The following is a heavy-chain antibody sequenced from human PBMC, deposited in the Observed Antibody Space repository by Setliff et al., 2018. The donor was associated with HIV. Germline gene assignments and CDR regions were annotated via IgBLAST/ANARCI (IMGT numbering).Heavy chain of an antibody. Sequence: PSETLSLTCTVSGGSISSYYWSWIRQPAGKGLEWIGRIYTSGSTNYNPSLKSRVTISVDTSKNQFSLKLSSVTAADTAVYYCARAMRGVVVTNMYYYYGMDVWGQGTTVTVSS. D-gene: IGHD2-21*02. CDR2: IYTSGST. J-gene: IGHJ6*02. CDR1: GGSISSYY. CDR3: ARAMRGVVVTNMYYYYGMDV. V-gene: IGHV4-4*07.